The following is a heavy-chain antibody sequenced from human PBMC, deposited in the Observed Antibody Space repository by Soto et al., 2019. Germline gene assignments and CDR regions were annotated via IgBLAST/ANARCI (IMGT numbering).Heavy chain of an antibody. V-gene: IGHV4-34*01. CDR2: INHSGNT. J-gene: IGHJ6*03. D-gene: IGHD3-9*01. Sequence: PSETLSLTSAVYGGSFSGYYWSWIRQPPGKGLEWIGEINHSGNTNYNPSLKSRVTISVDKSKNQFPQKVSSVTAADTDVYYCPSQGLRYFDWSPNPIYYMDVWGNGTTVX. CDR1: GGSFSGYY. CDR3: PSQGLRYFDWSPNPIYYMDV.